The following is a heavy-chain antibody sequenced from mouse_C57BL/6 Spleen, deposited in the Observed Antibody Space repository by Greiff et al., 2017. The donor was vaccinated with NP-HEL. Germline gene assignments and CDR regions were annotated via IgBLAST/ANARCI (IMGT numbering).Heavy chain of an antibody. CDR1: GYTFTDYY. D-gene: IGHD2-3*01. Sequence: EVQLQQSGPELVKPGASVKISCKASGYTFTDYYMNWVKQSHGKSLEWIGDINPNNGGTSYNQKFKGKATLTVDKSSSTAYMELRSLTSEDSAVYYCARSGLLRKYFDYWGQGTTLTVSS. CDR2: INPNNGGT. J-gene: IGHJ2*01. V-gene: IGHV1-26*01. CDR3: ARSGLLRKYFDY.